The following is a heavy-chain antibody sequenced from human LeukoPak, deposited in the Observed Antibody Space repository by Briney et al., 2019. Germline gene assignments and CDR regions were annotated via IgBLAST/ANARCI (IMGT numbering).Heavy chain of an antibody. Sequence: GESLKISCQGSGYKFTSYWISWVRQMPGKGLEWMGRIDPSDSYTNYSPSFQGHVTISADKSISTAYLQWSSLKASDTAMYYCARQGALSGYYDSSGYYWFDPWGQGTLVTVSS. CDR3: ARQGALSGYYDSSGYYWFDP. CDR2: IDPSDSYT. CDR1: GYKFTSYW. D-gene: IGHD3-22*01. J-gene: IGHJ5*02. V-gene: IGHV5-10-1*01.